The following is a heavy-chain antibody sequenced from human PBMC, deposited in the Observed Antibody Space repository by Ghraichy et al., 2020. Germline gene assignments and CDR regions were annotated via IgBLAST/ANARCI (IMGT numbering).Heavy chain of an antibody. CDR2: ISGSGGST. Sequence: GESLNISCAASGFTFSSYAMSWVRQAPGKGLEWVSAISGSGGSTYYADSVKGRFTISRDNSKNTLYLQMNSLRAEDTAVYYCAREDIAARLGGHWYFDLWGRGTLVTVSS. V-gene: IGHV3-23*01. J-gene: IGHJ2*01. D-gene: IGHD6-6*01. CDR3: AREDIAARLGGHWYFDL. CDR1: GFTFSSYA.